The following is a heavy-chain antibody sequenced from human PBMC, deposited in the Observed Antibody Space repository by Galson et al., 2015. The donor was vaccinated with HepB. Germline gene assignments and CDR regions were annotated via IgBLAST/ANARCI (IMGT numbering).Heavy chain of an antibody. CDR2: INHSGST. CDR3: ARGVTGTNFGWFDP. J-gene: IGHJ5*02. Sequence: SETLSLTCAVYGGSFSGYYWSWIRQPPGKGLEWIGEINHSGSTNYNPSLKSRVTISVDTSKNQFSPKLSSVTAADTAVYYCARGVTGTNFGWFDPWGQGTLVTVSS. V-gene: IGHV4-34*01. D-gene: IGHD1-7*01. CDR1: GGSFSGYY.